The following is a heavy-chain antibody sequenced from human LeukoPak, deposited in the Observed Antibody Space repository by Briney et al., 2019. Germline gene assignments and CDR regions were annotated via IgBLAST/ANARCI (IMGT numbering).Heavy chain of an antibody. D-gene: IGHD6-19*01. Sequence: GGSLRLSCAASGFTFSSYSMNWVRQAPGKGLEWVSSISSSSYIYYADSVKGRFTISRDNAKNSLYLQMNSLRAEDTAVYYCARGGPRYSSGWYGAFDIWGQGTMVTVSS. J-gene: IGHJ3*02. CDR2: ISSSSYI. CDR3: ARGGPRYSSGWYGAFDI. V-gene: IGHV3-21*01. CDR1: GFTFSSYS.